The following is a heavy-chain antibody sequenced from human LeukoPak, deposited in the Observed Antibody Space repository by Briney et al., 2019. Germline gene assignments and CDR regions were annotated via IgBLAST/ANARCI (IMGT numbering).Heavy chain of an antibody. Sequence: GGSLRLSCAASGFTFSSYGMSWIRQAPGKGLESVSYISGSSSNTNYADSVKGRFTISRDNAKKTLYLQMNSLRPEDTAVYYCTRHPAEGDYWGQGTLVTVSS. D-gene: IGHD2-15*01. V-gene: IGHV3-11*03. CDR3: TRHPAEGDY. J-gene: IGHJ4*02. CDR1: GFTFSSYG. CDR2: ISGSSSNT.